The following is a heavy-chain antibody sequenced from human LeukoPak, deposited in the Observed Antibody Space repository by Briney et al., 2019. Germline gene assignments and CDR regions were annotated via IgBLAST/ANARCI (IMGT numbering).Heavy chain of an antibody. Sequence: GESLKISCEVSGYSFPSYWLGWGRQMPGKGLEWWGVIYPGDSDTRYSPSFQGQVTISADKSISTAYLQWSSLKASDTAMYYCARHTTASGDHYYGMDVWGQGTTVTVSS. V-gene: IGHV5-51*01. CDR1: GYSFPSYW. J-gene: IGHJ6*02. CDR2: IYPGDSDT. D-gene: IGHD1-26*01. CDR3: ARHTTASGDHYYGMDV.